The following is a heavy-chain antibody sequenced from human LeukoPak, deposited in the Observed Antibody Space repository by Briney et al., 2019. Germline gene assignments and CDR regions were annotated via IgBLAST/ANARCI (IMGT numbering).Heavy chain of an antibody. D-gene: IGHD3-22*01. CDR2: LSGRSNSI. V-gene: IGHV3-48*02. J-gene: IGHJ4*02. Sequence: GGSLRLSCAASGFTFTTYGMNWVRQAPGKGLEWVSYLSGRSNSIYYAESVKGRFTISRDNAKNSLYLQMNSLRDEDTAVYYCARDFRYHDSSGYYSFDYWGQGTLVTVSS. CDR3: ARDFRYHDSSGYYSFDY. CDR1: GFTFTTYG.